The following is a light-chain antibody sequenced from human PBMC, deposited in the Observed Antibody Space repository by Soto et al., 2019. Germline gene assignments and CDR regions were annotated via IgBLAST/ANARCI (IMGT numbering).Light chain of an antibody. V-gene: IGKV3-15*01. Sequence: EIVMTQSPATLSVSLGERATLSCRASQSVSSNLAWYQQKPGQAPRLLIYGASTRATGIPARFSGSGSGTEFTLTISSRQSEDFAVYYCQQYNNWPPYTFGQGTKLEIK. CDR2: GAS. CDR1: QSVSSN. J-gene: IGKJ2*01. CDR3: QQYNNWPPYT.